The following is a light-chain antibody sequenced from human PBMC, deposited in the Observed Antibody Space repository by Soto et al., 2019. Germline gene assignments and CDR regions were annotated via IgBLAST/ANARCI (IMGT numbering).Light chain of an antibody. CDR1: QSISSSS. V-gene: IGKV3-20*01. CDR3: QQYGSTFT. Sequence: TQSPSSLSASVGDRVTLSCRASQSISSSSLAWYQQKPGQAPRLLIYAASNRATDIPDRFSGSGSGTDFTLAISRLEPEDFAVYYCQQYGSTFTFGPGTKVDIK. CDR2: AAS. J-gene: IGKJ3*01.